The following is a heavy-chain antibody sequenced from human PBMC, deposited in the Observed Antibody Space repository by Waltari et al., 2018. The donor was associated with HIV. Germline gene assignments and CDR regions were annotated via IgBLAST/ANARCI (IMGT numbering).Heavy chain of an antibody. V-gene: IGHV4-39*01. D-gene: IGHD3-22*01. CDR1: GGSISSSSYY. J-gene: IGHJ4*02. CDR2: IYYSGSH. CDR3: ARLEIDNSGYYYDDH. Sequence: QLQLQESGPGLVKPSETLSLTCTVSGGSISSSSYYWGWIRQPPGKGMEWIGKIYYSGSHYYSPSLKSRVTMSVDTSKNQFSLKLSSVTAADTAVYYCARLEIDNSGYYYDDHWGQGTLVTVSS.